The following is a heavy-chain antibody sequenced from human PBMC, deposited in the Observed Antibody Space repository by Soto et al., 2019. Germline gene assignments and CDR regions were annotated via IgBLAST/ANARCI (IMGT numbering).Heavy chain of an antibody. CDR3: ARDRRAVAGLYFDY. V-gene: IGHV1-69*13. J-gene: IGHJ4*02. CDR2: IIPIFGTA. D-gene: IGHD6-19*01. CDR1: GGTFSSYA. Sequence: SVKVSCKASGGTFSSYAISWVRQAPGQGLEWMGGIIPIFGTANYAQKFQGRVTITADESTSTAYMELSSLRSEDTAVYYCARDRRAVAGLYFDYWGQGTLVTVSS.